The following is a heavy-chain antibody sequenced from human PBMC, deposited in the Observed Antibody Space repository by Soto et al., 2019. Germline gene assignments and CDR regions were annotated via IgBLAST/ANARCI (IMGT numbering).Heavy chain of an antibody. Sequence: QVQLVQSGAKVMQPGSSVKVSCKPSGGTLTNFINYPINWVRQSPGQGLEWMGGIVPNIGTVNYAQKFQGRVTMTADKSTGTVYMELSSLRSDDSALYYCARRNTAGFLRYFDNWGQGTLVTVSS. CDR1: GGTLTNFINYP. J-gene: IGHJ4*02. CDR3: ARRNTAGFLRYFDN. V-gene: IGHV1-69*06. CDR2: IVPNIGTV. D-gene: IGHD6-19*01.